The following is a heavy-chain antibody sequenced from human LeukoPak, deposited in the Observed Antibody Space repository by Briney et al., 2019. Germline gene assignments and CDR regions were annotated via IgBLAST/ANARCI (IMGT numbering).Heavy chain of an antibody. J-gene: IGHJ4*02. CDR1: GYTFTSYG. Sequence: ASVKVSCKASGYTFTSYGISWVRQAPGQGLEWMGWISAYNGNTNYAQKLQGRVTMTRDTSISTAYMELSRLRSDDTAVYYCARPWFGELLPLDYWGQGTLVTVSS. CDR3: ARPWFGELLPLDY. V-gene: IGHV1-18*01. CDR2: ISAYNGNT. D-gene: IGHD3-10*01.